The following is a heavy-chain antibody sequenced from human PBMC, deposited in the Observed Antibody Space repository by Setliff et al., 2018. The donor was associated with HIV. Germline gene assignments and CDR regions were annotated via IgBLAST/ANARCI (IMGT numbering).Heavy chain of an antibody. CDR1: GFTVSNNH. Sequence: PGGSLRLSCAASGFTVSNNHMSWVRQTPGRGLEWVSTVYSGGTTHYADSVKGRFAISRDNSKNTLYLQMSSLRPEDTAVYYCTRDSIVAGNDYWGQGTLVTVSS. CDR2: VYSGGTT. V-gene: IGHV3-66*02. D-gene: IGHD6-19*01. J-gene: IGHJ4*02. CDR3: TRDSIVAGNDY.